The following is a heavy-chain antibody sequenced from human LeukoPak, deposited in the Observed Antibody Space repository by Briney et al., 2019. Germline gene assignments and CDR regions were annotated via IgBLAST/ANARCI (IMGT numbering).Heavy chain of an antibody. CDR1: GFTFSSYA. CDR3: ASYGYCSSASCFLPDYFDF. CDR2: ISYDGSNK. Sequence: GGSLRLSCAASGFTFSSYAMHWVRQAPGKGLEWVAVISYDGSNKYYADSVKGRFTISGDNSKNTLYLQMNSLRAEDTAVYYCASYGYCSSASCFLPDYFDFWGQGTLVTVSS. V-gene: IGHV3-30-3*01. J-gene: IGHJ4*02. D-gene: IGHD2-2*01.